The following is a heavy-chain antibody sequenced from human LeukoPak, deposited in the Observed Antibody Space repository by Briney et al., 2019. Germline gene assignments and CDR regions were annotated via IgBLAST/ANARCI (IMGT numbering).Heavy chain of an antibody. CDR1: GYTLTELS. Sequence: ASVKVSCKVSGYTLTELSMHWARQAPGKGLEWMGGFDPEDGETIYAQKFQGRVTMTEDTSTDTAYMELSSLRSEDTAVYYCATGDYGDYVGAFDYWGQGTLVTVSS. CDR3: ATGDYGDYVGAFDY. J-gene: IGHJ4*02. V-gene: IGHV1-24*01. D-gene: IGHD4-17*01. CDR2: FDPEDGET.